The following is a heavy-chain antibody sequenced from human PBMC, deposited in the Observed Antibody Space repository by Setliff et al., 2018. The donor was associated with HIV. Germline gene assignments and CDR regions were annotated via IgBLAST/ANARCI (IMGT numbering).Heavy chain of an antibody. J-gene: IGHJ3*01. Sequence: SETLSLTCTVSGGSFSTYYWSWIRQPAGEGLEYIGRVHSTGTTIYNPSLKSRVTMSVDTPKNQLSLKLSSVTAADTAVYYCARDDGGYNYAEAFDVWGQGTMVTVSS. CDR1: GGSFSTYY. V-gene: IGHV4-4*07. CDR2: VHSTGTT. CDR3: ARDDGGYNYAEAFDV. D-gene: IGHD3-16*01.